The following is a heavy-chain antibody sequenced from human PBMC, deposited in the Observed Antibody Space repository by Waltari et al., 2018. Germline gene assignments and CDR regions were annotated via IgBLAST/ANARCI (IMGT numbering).Heavy chain of an antibody. V-gene: IGHV4-28*01. CDR2: IYYSGRT. D-gene: IGHD3-22*01. Sequence: QVQLQESGPGLVKPSDTLSLTCAVSGYSISSSNWWGWIRQPPGKGLEWIGYIYYSGRTNSNPSLKSRVTMLVDTSKNQFSLKLSSVTAVDTAVYYCARTRGGSSGAWDWFDPWGQGTLVTVSS. CDR1: GYSISSSNW. CDR3: ARTRGGSSGAWDWFDP. J-gene: IGHJ5*02.